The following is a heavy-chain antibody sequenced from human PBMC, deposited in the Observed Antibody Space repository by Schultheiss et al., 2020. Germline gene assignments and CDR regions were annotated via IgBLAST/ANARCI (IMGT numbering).Heavy chain of an antibody. CDR3: ARDEGGDGYNRY. V-gene: IGHV3-74*01. Sequence: GGFLRLSCAASGFAFSTYWMHWVRQAPGKGLVWVSHIYTDESSQNYADSVKGRFTISRDNAKNTLFLQMNSLRAEDTAVYYCARDEGGDGYNRYWGQGTLVTVSS. D-gene: IGHD5-24*01. CDR2: IYTDESSQ. J-gene: IGHJ4*02. CDR1: GFAFSTYW.